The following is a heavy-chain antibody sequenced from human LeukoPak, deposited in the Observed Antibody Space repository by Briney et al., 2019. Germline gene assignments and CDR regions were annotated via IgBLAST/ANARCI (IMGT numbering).Heavy chain of an antibody. V-gene: IGHV1-69*13. CDR3: ARAYYYDSSGCYFDDY. J-gene: IGHJ4*02. Sequence: SVKVSCKASGGTFSSYAISWVRQAPGQGLEWMGGIIPIFGTANYAQKFQGRVTITADESTSTAYMELSSLRSEDTAVYYCARAYYYDSSGCYFDDYWGQGTLVTVSS. CDR2: IIPIFGTA. D-gene: IGHD3-22*01. CDR1: GGTFSSYA.